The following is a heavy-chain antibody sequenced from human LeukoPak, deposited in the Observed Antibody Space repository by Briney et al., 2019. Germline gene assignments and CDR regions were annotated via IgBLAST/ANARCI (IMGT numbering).Heavy chain of an antibody. J-gene: IGHJ4*02. Sequence: PGRSLRLSCAASGFTFSSYAMHWVRQAPGKGLEWVAVISYDGSNKYYADSVKGRFTISRDNSKNTLYLQMNSLRAEDTAVYYCAKLSITMVRGVIGPSDYWGQGTLVTVSS. CDR3: AKLSITMVRGVIGPSDY. CDR2: ISYDGSNK. V-gene: IGHV3-30*04. CDR1: GFTFSSYA. D-gene: IGHD3-10*01.